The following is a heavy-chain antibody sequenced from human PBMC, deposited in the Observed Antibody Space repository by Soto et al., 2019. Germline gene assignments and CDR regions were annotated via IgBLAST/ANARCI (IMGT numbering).Heavy chain of an antibody. CDR3: AKEAVRGATDYYYYMDV. D-gene: IGHD3-10*01. Sequence: GGSLRLSCAASGFTFDDYAMHWVRQAPGKGLEWVSGISWNSGSIGYADSVKGRFTISRDNAKNSLYLQMNSLRAEDTALYYCAKEAVRGATDYYYYMDVWGKGTTVTVSS. CDR2: ISWNSGSI. V-gene: IGHV3-9*01. J-gene: IGHJ6*03. CDR1: GFTFDDYA.